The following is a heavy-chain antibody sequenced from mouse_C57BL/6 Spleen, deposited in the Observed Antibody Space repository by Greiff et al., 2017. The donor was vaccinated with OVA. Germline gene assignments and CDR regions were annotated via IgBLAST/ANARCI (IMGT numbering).Heavy chain of an antibody. D-gene: IGHD1-1*01. V-gene: IGHV1-55*01. J-gene: IGHJ3*01. Sequence: VQLQQPGAELVKPGASVKMFCKASGYTFTSYWITWVKQRPGQGLEWIGDIYPGSGSTNYNEKFKSKATLTVDTSSGTAYMQLSSLTSEDSAVYYCARQPVYYGSPFAYWGQGTLVTVSA. CDR1: GYTFTSYW. CDR3: ARQPVYYGSPFAY. CDR2: IYPGSGST.